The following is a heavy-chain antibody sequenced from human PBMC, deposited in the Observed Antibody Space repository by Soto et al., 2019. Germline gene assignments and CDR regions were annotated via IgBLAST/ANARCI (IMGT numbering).Heavy chain of an antibody. CDR1: GFSLSADGVG. CDR2: IYWDDDT. D-gene: IGHD2-2*01. V-gene: IGHV2-5*02. Sequence: ITLKESGPTLVKPTQTLTLPCSFSGFSLSADGVGVGWIRQPPGKALEWLALIYWDDDTRYRPSLKSRLTITKDSSKNQVVLTMTNMDPVDTATYYCAHAYGGTSWPNDAFDVWGQGTVVTVSS. CDR3: AHAYGGTSWPNDAFDV. J-gene: IGHJ3*01.